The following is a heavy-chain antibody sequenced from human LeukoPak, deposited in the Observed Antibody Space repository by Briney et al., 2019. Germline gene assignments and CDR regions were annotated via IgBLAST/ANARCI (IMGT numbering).Heavy chain of an antibody. CDR2: VYNSGST. J-gene: IGHJ4*02. D-gene: IGHD1/OR15-1a*01. Sequence: SETLSLTCTVSGGSISSYFWTWIRQPAGKGLEWIGRVYNSGSTNYNPSLKSRVTMSLDTSNKQFSLKLTSVTAADTAVYYCARTGTPGPIFDYWGQGILVTVSS. V-gene: IGHV4-4*07. CDR1: GGSISSYF. CDR3: ARTGTPGPIFDY.